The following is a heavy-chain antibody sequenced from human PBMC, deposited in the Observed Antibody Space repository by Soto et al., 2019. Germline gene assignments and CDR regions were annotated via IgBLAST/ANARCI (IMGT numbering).Heavy chain of an antibody. CDR2: IYPGDSDT. CDR1: GDSFTRYW. J-gene: IGHJ5*02. D-gene: IGHD2-2*01. CDR3: ARGYCTTTICDPWFDP. V-gene: IGHV5-51*01. Sequence: GESLTISGTSVGDSFTRYWIGWVRQMPGKGLEWMGIIYPGDSDTRYSPSFQGQVTISADKSITTAYLQWSSLKASDTAMYYCARGYCTTTICDPWFDPWGQGTLVTVPS.